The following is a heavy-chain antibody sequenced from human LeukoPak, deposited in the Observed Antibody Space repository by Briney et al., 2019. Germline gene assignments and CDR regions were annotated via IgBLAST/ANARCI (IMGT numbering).Heavy chain of an antibody. CDR2: IKHDESEK. Sequence: GGSLRLSCAASGFSFNSDWMDWVRQAPGKGLEWVANIKHDESEKDYLDSVKGRFTISRDNAQNSLYLQMNGLRVEDTAVYYCTRRLDDWGQGTLVTVSS. CDR1: GFSFNSDW. V-gene: IGHV3-7*01. D-gene: IGHD3-16*01. J-gene: IGHJ4*02. CDR3: TRRLDD.